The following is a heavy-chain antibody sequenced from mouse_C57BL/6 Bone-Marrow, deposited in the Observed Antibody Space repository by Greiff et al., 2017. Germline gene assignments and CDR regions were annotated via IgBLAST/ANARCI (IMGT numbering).Heavy chain of an antibody. CDR2: FHPYNDDT. CDR3: ARGDYGSSYAY. CDR1: GYTFTTYP. Sequence: QVHVKQSGAELVKPGASVKMSCKASGYTFTTYPIEWMKQNHGKSLEWIGNFHPYNDDTKYNEKFKGKATLTVEKSSSTVYLELSRLTSDDAAVYYCARGDYGSSYAYWGQGTLVTVSA. V-gene: IGHV1-47*01. J-gene: IGHJ3*01. D-gene: IGHD1-1*01.